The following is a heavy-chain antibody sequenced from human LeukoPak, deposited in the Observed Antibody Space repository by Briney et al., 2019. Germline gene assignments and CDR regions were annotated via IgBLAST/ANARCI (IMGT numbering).Heavy chain of an antibody. CDR1: GGTFSSYA. CDR3: ARHNLGYCSSTSCLRDY. D-gene: IGHD2-2*01. CDR2: IIPIFGTA. J-gene: IGHJ4*02. V-gene: IGHV1-69*01. Sequence: ASVKVSCKASGGTFSSYAISWVRQAPGQGLEWMEGIIPIFGTANYAQKFQGRVTITADESTSTAYMELSSLRSEDTAVYYCARHNLGYCSSTSCLRDYWGQGTLVTVSS.